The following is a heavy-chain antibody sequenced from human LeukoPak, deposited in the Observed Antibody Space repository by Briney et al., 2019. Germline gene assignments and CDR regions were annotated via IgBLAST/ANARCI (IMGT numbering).Heavy chain of an antibody. Sequence: PSETLSLTCTVSGGSISSGNYYWSWLRQPAGKGLEWIGRIYSSGSTNYNPSLKSRVTISEDTSKNQFSLKLTSVTAADTAMYYCTAGYSYDLFDYWGQGTLVTVSS. J-gene: IGHJ4*02. CDR2: IYSSGST. CDR3: TAGYSYDLFDY. CDR1: GGSISSGNYY. V-gene: IGHV4-61*02. D-gene: IGHD5-18*01.